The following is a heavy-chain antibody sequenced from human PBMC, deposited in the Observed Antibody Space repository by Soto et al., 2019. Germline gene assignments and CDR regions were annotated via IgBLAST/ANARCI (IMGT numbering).Heavy chain of an antibody. J-gene: IGHJ2*01. CDR3: AQRLGSAVEAAGRFGL. V-gene: IGHV1-69*12. CDR2: ITPMFGIV. D-gene: IGHD3-9*01. CDR1: GGTFNKYA. Sequence: QVQLVQSGAEVKTPGSSVKLSCKASGGTFNKYAISWLRQAPGQGPEWMGGITPMFGIVNYAQKFQGRVTITADESSPTVDSELMRLTCEDTTVSYCAQRLGSAVEAAGRFGLWGRGTTVIVSS.